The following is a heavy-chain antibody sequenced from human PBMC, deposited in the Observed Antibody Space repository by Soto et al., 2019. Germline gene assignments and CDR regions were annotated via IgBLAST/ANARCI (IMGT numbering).Heavy chain of an antibody. D-gene: IGHD6-6*01. CDR2: ISSSSSYI. J-gene: IGHJ6*02. Sequence: GGSLRLSCAASGFTFSSYSMNWVRQAPGKGLEWVSSISSSSSYIYYADSVKGRFTISRDNDKNSLYLQMNSLRAEDTAVYYCARDLSIAARRNYYYGMDVWGQGTTVTVSS. V-gene: IGHV3-21*01. CDR3: ARDLSIAARRNYYYGMDV. CDR1: GFTFSSYS.